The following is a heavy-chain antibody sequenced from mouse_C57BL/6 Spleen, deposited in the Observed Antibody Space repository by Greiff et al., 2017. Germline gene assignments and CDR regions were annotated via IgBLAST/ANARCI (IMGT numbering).Heavy chain of an antibody. Sequence: VQVVESGAELVRPGASVTLSCKASGYTFTDYEMHWVKQTPVHGLEWIGAIDPETGGTAYNQKFKGKAILTADKSSSTAYMELRSLTSEDSAVYYCRGYYYGSAYAMDYWGQGTSVTVSS. V-gene: IGHV1-15*01. J-gene: IGHJ4*01. CDR2: IDPETGGT. CDR3: RGYYYGSAYAMDY. CDR1: GYTFTDYE. D-gene: IGHD1-1*01.